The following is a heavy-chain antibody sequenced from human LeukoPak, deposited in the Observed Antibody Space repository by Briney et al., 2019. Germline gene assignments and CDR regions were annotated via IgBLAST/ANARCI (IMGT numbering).Heavy chain of an antibody. CDR2: ISGSGGTA. CDR3: AKLSGFVVVVTLVDY. CDR1: GFTFSIYA. V-gene: IGHV3-23*01. Sequence: PGGSLRLSCAASGFTFSIYAMSWVRQAPGKGLEWVSVISGSGGTAYYADSVKGRFTISGDNSKNTLYLQMNSLRAEDTAVYYCAKLSGFVVVVTLVDYWGQGTLVTVSS. J-gene: IGHJ4*02. D-gene: IGHD2-15*01.